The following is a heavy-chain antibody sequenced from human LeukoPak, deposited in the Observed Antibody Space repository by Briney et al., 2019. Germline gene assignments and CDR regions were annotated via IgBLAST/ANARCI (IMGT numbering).Heavy chain of an antibody. CDR3: ARGTITTVTDS. CDR1: GGSISSGSYF. D-gene: IGHD4-17*01. J-gene: IGHJ4*02. V-gene: IGHV4-61*02. CDR2: IHTTGST. Sequence: SETLSLTCTVSGGSISSGSYFWNWIRQPAGKGLEWIGRIHTTGSTYYNPSLESRVTISVDESKTQLSLRLESVTAADTAVYYCARGTITTVTDSWGPGTLVTVSS.